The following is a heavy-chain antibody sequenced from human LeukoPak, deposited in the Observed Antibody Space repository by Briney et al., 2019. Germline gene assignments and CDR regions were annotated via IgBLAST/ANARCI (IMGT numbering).Heavy chain of an antibody. D-gene: IGHD4-17*01. CDR3: ARVLTVTNFDY. Sequence: SETLSLTCTVSGGSVSRYYWSWIRQSAGKGLEWIGRIYNSGSTTYNPSLKSRVTMSIDTSKNQFSLKLSSVTAADTAVYYCARVLTVTNFDYWGQGTLVTVSS. V-gene: IGHV4-4*07. CDR2: IYNSGST. J-gene: IGHJ4*02. CDR1: GGSVSRYY.